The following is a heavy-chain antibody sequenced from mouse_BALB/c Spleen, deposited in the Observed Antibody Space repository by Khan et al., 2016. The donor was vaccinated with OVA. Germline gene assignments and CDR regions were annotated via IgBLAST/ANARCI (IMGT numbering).Heavy chain of an antibody. CDR1: GYTFTDYY. D-gene: IGHD1-2*01. Sequence: QVQLQQSGAELARPGASVKLSCKASGYTFTDYYINWVKQRTGQGLEWIGEISPGSGDTYYNERFKGKATLTADKSSSTAYMQLSSLTSEASAVYFDARRNYFGYTFAYWGQGTLVTVSA. CDR3: ARRNYFGYTFAY. J-gene: IGHJ3*01. CDR2: ISPGSGDT. V-gene: IGHV1-77*01.